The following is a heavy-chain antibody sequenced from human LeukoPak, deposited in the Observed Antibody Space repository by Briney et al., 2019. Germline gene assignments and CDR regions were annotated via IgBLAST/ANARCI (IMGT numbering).Heavy chain of an antibody. J-gene: IGHJ4*02. Sequence: GGSLRLSCAASGFSFTNYAMTWVRQAPGKGRKWVSGISGSGGSTYYADSVKGRFSISRDNSKHTLYVQMNSLRADDAAVYYCAKGGGRFWEWLSTGEDYFDYWGQGTLVTVSS. CDR3: AKGGGRFWEWLSTGEDYFDY. CDR1: GFSFTNYA. V-gene: IGHV3-23*01. CDR2: ISGSGGST. D-gene: IGHD3-3*01.